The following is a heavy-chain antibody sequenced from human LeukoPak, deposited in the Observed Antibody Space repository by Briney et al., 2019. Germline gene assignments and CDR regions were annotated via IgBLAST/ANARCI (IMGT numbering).Heavy chain of an antibody. D-gene: IGHD5-24*01. V-gene: IGHV4-31*11. CDR3: ARNRDGYNSFDY. J-gene: IGHJ4*02. CDR2: IYYSGSS. Sequence: SQTLSLTCAVSGGSINNGGYYWSWIRQHPGKGLEWIGYIYYSGSSYYNPSLRSRVTISVDTSKNHFSLKLSSVTAADTAVYYCARNRDGYNSFDYWGQGTLVTVSS. CDR1: GGSINNGGYY.